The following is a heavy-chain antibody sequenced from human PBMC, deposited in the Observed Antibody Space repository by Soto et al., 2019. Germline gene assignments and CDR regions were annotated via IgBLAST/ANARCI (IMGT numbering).Heavy chain of an antibody. D-gene: IGHD3-22*01. CDR1: GFSLSTSGVG. Sequence: QITLKESGPTLVKPTQTLTLTCTFSGFSLSTSGVGVGWIRQPQGQALEWLALIYWDDDKRYSPSLKSRRTITKDPSKNQVVLTMSNMDPVDTATYYCAHRPLQSCYYSYDFDYWGQGTLVTVSS. CDR3: AHRPLQSCYYSYDFDY. CDR2: IYWDDDK. J-gene: IGHJ4*02. V-gene: IGHV2-5*02.